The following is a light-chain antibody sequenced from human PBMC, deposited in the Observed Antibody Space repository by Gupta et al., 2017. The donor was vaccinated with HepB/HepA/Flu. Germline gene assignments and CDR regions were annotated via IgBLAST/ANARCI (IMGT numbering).Light chain of an antibody. CDR2: WAS. Sequence: DIVMTQSPDSLAVSLGERATINCKSSQSVLYSSNNKNYLAWYQQKPGQPPKLLIYWASTRESGVPDRFSGSGSGTDFTLTISSLQAEDVAVYYCQQYYSTPLTFGGEVKAGIK. J-gene: IGKJ4*01. CDR1: QSVLYSSNNKNY. CDR3: QQYYSTPLT. V-gene: IGKV4-1*01.